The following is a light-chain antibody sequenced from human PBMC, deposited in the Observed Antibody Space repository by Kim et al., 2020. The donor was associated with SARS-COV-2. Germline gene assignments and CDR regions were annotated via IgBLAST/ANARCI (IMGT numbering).Light chain of an antibody. CDR1: SLSSYY. Sequence: ALGPTVRITCQGDSLSSYYASWYQQKPGQAPVLVIYGKNNRPSGIPDRFSGSSSGNTASLTITGAQAEDEADYYCNSRDSSGNHVVFGGGTQLTVL. CDR2: GKN. CDR3: NSRDSSGNHVV. J-gene: IGLJ2*01. V-gene: IGLV3-19*01.